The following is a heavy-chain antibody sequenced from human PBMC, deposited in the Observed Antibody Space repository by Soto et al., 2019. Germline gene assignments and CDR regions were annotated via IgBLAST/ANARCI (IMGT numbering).Heavy chain of an antibody. CDR1: GYTFTSYG. CDR2: ISAYNGNT. CDR3: ARGTMVRGVINYFDY. Sequence: ASVKVSCKASGYTFTSYGISGVRQAPGQGLEWMGWISAYNGNTNYAQKLQGRVTMTTDTSTSTAYMELRSLRSDDTAVYYCARGTMVRGVINYFDYWGQGTLVTVSP. V-gene: IGHV1-18*04. D-gene: IGHD3-10*01. J-gene: IGHJ4*02.